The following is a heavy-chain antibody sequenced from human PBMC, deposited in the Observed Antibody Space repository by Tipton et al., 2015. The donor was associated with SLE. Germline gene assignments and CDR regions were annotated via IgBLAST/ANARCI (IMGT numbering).Heavy chain of an antibody. CDR2: IYYSGST. D-gene: IGHD3-10*01. V-gene: IGHV4-39*07. CDR1: GGSISSSSYY. J-gene: IGHJ3*02. Sequence: TLSLTCIVSGGSISSSSYYWGWIRQPPGKRLEWIGSIYYSGSTYYNPSLKSRVTISVDTSKNQFSLKLGSVTAADTAVYYCAREPSMVGAFDIWGQGTMVTVSS. CDR3: AREPSMVGAFDI.